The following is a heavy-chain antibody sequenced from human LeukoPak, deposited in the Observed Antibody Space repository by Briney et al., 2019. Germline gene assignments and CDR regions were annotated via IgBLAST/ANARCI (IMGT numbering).Heavy chain of an antibody. D-gene: IGHD3-22*01. V-gene: IGHV3-53*01. CDR1: GFTVSSTY. J-gene: IGHJ4*02. Sequence: PGGSLRLSCATSGFTVSSTYMSWVRQAPGKGLEWVSLIYDDGTTYYADSVKGRFTISRDNSKNTLYLQMNSLRVEDTAVYYCARVHKVYARSGFYWSDWGQGTLVTVSS. CDR2: IYDDGTT. CDR3: ARVHKVYARSGFYWSD.